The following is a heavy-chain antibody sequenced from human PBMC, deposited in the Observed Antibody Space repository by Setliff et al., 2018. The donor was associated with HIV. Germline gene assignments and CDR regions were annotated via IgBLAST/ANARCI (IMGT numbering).Heavy chain of an antibody. J-gene: IGHJ4*02. CDR3: ARGGYRDGYDY. CDR1: GDSISSYY. D-gene: IGHD5-18*01. Sequence: PSETLSLTCTVSGDSISSYYWTWIRQSPAKGLEWIGYIYYTGATNYNPSLKSRLTISLDTSKNQFSLKLSSVAAADTAVYHCARGGYRDGYDYWGQGTLVTVSS. CDR2: IYYTGAT. V-gene: IGHV4-59*01.